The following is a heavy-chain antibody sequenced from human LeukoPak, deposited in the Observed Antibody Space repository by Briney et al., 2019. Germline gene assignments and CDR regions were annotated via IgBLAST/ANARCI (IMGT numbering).Heavy chain of an antibody. CDR3: AVAGFYYYYYMDV. CDR1: GGTFSSYA. Sequence: GASVKVSCKASGGTFSSYAISWVRQATGQGLEWMGWMNPNSGNTGYAQKFQGRVTITRNTSISTAYMELSSLRSEDTAVYYCAVAGFYYYYYMDVWGKGTTVTVSS. CDR2: MNPNSGNT. V-gene: IGHV1-8*03. D-gene: IGHD6-19*01. J-gene: IGHJ6*03.